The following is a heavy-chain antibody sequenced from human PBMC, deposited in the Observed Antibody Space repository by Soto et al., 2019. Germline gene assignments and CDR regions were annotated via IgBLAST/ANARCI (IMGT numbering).Heavy chain of an antibody. J-gene: IGHJ3*02. V-gene: IGHV4-61*01. CDR3: ARVVLVGAPLLDAFHX. CDR2: IYYSGST. D-gene: IGHD1-26*01. CDR1: GGSVSGGSYY. Sequence: SETLSLTCTVSGGSVSGGSYYWSWIRQPPGKGLELIGYIYYSGSTNYNPSLKSRVTISVDTSKNQFSLKLSSVTAADTAVYYCARVVLVGAPLLDAFHXWGQATMVTVS.